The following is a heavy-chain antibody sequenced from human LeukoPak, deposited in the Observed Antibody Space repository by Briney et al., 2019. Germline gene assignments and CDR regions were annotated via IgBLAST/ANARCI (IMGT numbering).Heavy chain of an antibody. Sequence: PSETLSLTCTVSGGSISSNNYYWGWVRQPPGKGLEWIGGIYYTGSAHYNPSLKSRVTISVDTSRNQFSLKLTSVTAADTAVYYCARHRKVDTAGDYWGRGALVTVSS. CDR3: ARHRKVDTAGDY. J-gene: IGHJ4*02. D-gene: IGHD5-18*01. CDR2: IYYTGSA. V-gene: IGHV4-39*01. CDR1: GGSISSNNYY.